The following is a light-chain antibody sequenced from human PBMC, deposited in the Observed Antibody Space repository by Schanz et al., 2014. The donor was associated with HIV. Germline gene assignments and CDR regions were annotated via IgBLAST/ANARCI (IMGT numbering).Light chain of an antibody. CDR1: SSDIGGSKY. Sequence: QSVLTQPPSASGSPGQSVTISCTGTSSDIGGSKYFSWNPQHPGKPPKLIIFKVNKRPSGVPDRFSGSRSGNTASLTVSGLQAEDEADYYCNSYVGNSVWVFGGGTKLTVL. V-gene: IGLV2-8*01. CDR2: KVN. CDR3: NSYVGNSVWV. J-gene: IGLJ3*02.